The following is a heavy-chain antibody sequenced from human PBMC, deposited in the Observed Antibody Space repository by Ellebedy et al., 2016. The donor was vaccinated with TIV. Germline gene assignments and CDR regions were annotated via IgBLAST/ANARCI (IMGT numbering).Heavy chain of an antibody. CDR1: GFTVSSNY. D-gene: IGHD1-14*01. V-gene: IGHV3-53*01. J-gene: IGHJ6*02. Sequence: GGSLRLSCAASGFTVSSNYMSWVRQAPGKGLEWVSVIYSGGSTYYADSVKGRFTISRDNSKNTLYLQMNSLRAEDTAVYYCARELPGAPQYYYHGMDVWGQGTTVTVSS. CDR2: IYSGGST. CDR3: ARELPGAPQYYYHGMDV.